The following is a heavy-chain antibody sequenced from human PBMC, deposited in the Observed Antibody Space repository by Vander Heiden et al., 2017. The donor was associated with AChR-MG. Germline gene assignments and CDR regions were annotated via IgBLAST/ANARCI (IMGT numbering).Heavy chain of an antibody. D-gene: IGHD2-2*01. CDR2: IDPSDSYT. CDR3: AVHCSSTSCKFGY. V-gene: IGHV5-10-1*03. J-gene: IGHJ4*02. Sequence: EVQLVQSGAEVKKPGESLRISCKGAGYSFTSYWISWVRQMPGKGLEWMGRIDPSDSYTNYSSAVQGHVTISADKSSSTAYLQRRRIKASDTAMYCFAVHCSSTSCKFGYWGQGTLVTVSS. CDR1: GYSFTSYW.